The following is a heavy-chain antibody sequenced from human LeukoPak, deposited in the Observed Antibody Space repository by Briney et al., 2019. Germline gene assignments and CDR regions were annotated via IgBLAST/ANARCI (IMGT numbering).Heavy chain of an antibody. V-gene: IGHV3-30*02. D-gene: IGHD3-10*01. Sequence: GGSLRLSCVASGFSFSGYGMHWVRQAPGRGLEWVAFIRYDGYNKYYADSVKGRFTISRDNSKNTLYLQMNSLRGEDTAVYYCAKGRIYGSGSFSSFDYWGQGTLVTVSS. J-gene: IGHJ4*02. CDR2: IRYDGYNK. CDR3: AKGRIYGSGSFSSFDY. CDR1: GFSFSGYG.